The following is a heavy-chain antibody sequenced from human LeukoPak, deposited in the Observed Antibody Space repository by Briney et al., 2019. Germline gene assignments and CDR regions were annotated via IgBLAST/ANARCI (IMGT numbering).Heavy chain of an antibody. D-gene: IGHD1-26*01. Sequence: ASVKVSCKASGYTFTSYAMHWVRQAPGQRLEWMGWINAGNGNTKYSQKFQGRVTITRDTSASTAYMELSSLRSEDTAVYYCARYSGSYAYNWFDPWGQGTLVTVSS. J-gene: IGHJ5*02. CDR1: GYTFTSYA. CDR2: INAGNGNT. CDR3: ARYSGSYAYNWFDP. V-gene: IGHV1-3*01.